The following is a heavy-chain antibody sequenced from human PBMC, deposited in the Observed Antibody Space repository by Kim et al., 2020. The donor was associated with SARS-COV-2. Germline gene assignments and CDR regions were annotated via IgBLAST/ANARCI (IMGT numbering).Heavy chain of an antibody. D-gene: IGHD6-19*01. J-gene: IGHJ4*02. Sequence: ADSVKSRCTITRDNSKNTLYLQMNSQGAEDTAVYYCAKGIQWLARRPFDYWGEGALVTVSS. CDR3: AKGIQWLARRPFDY. V-gene: IGHV3-23*01.